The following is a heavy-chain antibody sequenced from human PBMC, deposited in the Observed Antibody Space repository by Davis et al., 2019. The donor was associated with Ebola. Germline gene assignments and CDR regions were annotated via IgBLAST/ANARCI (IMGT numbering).Heavy chain of an antibody. CDR3: ARVDTAMVTSYYYYYYGMDV. CDR1: GGTLSSYA. V-gene: IGHV1-69*06. CDR2: IIPIFGTA. Sequence: SVKVSCKASGGTLSSYAISWVRQAPGQGLEWMGGIIPIFGTANYAQKFQGRVTITADKSTSTAYMELSSLRSEDTAVYYCARVDTAMVTSYYYYYYGMDVWGQGTTVTVSS. J-gene: IGHJ6*02. D-gene: IGHD5-18*01.